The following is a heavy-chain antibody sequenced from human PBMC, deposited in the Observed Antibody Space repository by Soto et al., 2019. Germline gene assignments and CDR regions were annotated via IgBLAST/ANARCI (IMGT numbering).Heavy chain of an antibody. CDR1: GGSFSGYY. J-gene: IGHJ6*03. V-gene: IGHV4-34*01. CDR2: INHSGST. Sequence: SETLSLTCAVYGGSFSGYYWSWIRQPPGKGLEWIGEINHSGSTNYNPSLKSRVTISVDTSKNQFSLKLSSVTAADTAVYYCARGRSEEVYTYYYYMDVWGKGTTVTVSS. CDR3: ARGRSEEVYTYYYYMDV.